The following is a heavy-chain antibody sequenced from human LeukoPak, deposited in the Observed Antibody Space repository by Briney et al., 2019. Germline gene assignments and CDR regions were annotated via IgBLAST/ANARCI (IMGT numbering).Heavy chain of an antibody. D-gene: IGHD6-19*01. J-gene: IGHJ4*02. CDR2: TSGSGVST. CDR3: VKGPRPDITVAHTVEN. Sequence: PGGSLRLSCAASGFTFTTYAMSWVRQAPGKGLEWVSATSGSGVSTYYADSVKGRFTISRDNSKNSLYLQMNTVRAEDTAVYYRVKGPRPDITVAHTVENWGQGTLVTVSS. V-gene: IGHV3-23*01. CDR1: GFTFTTYA.